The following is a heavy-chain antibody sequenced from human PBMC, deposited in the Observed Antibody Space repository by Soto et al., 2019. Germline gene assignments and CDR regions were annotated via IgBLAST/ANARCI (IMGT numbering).Heavy chain of an antibody. CDR1: GFTFSSYW. CDR2: INSDGSST. J-gene: IGHJ4*02. D-gene: IGHD1-26*01. CDR3: ARGVGATEFDY. Sequence: GGSLRLSCAASGFTFSSYWIHRVRQAPGKGLVWVSRINSDGSSTSYADSVKGRFTISRDNAKNTLYLQMNSLRAEDTAVYYCARGVGATEFDYWGQGTLVTVSS. V-gene: IGHV3-74*01.